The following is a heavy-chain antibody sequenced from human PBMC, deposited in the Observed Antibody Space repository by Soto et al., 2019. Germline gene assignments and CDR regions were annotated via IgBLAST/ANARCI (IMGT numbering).Heavy chain of an antibody. D-gene: IGHD2-15*01. CDR1: GFTFSNYG. CDR2: ISGSGGGI. J-gene: IGHJ5*02. V-gene: IGHV3-23*01. Sequence: EVQLLESGGGLVQPGGSLRVSCTASGFTFSNYGMSWVRQAPGKGLEWVSSISGSGGGIYYADSVRGRFTNSRDNSKNTLYLQMNDLRVEDTAVYYCAKNPSLIVVEWFDPWGQGTLVTVSS. CDR3: AKNPSLIVVEWFDP.